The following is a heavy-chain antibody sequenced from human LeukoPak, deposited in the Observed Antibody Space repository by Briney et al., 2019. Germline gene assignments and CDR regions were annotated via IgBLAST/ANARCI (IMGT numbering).Heavy chain of an antibody. V-gene: IGHV4-30-2*01. D-gene: IGHD2-15*01. CDR2: IYHSGST. J-gene: IGHJ5*02. CDR3: ARVTYCSGGSCYSGRGHNWFDP. Sequence: SETLSLTCAVSGGSISSGGYSWSWIRQPPGKGLEWIGYIYHSGSTYYNPSLKSRVTISVDTSKNQFSLKLSSVTAADTAVYYCARVTYCSGGSCYSGRGHNWFDPWGQGTLVTVSS. CDR1: GGSISSGGYS.